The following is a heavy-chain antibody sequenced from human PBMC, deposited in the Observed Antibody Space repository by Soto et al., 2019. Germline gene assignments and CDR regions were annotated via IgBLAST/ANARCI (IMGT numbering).Heavy chain of an antibody. J-gene: IGHJ4*02. CDR1: GFTFSHAW. V-gene: IGHV3-53*01. Sequence: GGSLRLSGAASGFTFSHAWMSWVRQAPGKGLAWVSVLFAGGVTHYSDSVKGRFTISRHTSKNMLLLQMNRLRDDDTAVYYGVRTSSDGGQGTRVTVSS. CDR2: LFAGGVT. CDR3: VRTSSD. D-gene: IGHD6-19*01.